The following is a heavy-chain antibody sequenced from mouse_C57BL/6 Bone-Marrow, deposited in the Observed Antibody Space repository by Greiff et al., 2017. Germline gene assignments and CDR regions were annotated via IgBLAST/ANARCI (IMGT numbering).Heavy chain of an antibody. CDR1: GYTFPSYN. D-gene: IGHD1-3*01. J-gene: IGHJ4*01. Sequence: QVQLQQSGAELVRPGASVKMSCKASGYTFPSYNMHWVKQTPSQGLEWIGAIYPGNGDTSYNQKFKGKATLTVDKSSSTAYMQLSSLTSEDSAVYFCARCGLKRAMDYWGQGTSVTVSS. CDR3: ARCGLKRAMDY. V-gene: IGHV1-12*01. CDR2: IYPGNGDT.